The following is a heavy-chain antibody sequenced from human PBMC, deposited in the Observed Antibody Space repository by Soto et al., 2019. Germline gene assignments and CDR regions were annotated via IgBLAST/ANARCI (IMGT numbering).Heavy chain of an antibody. Sequence: GGSLRLSCVASGSIFSSYGISWVRQAPGKGLEWVAGISGSGVSTYYADSVKGRFAISGDNSKNTLYLLMNCLGGEDMVFYYCAEDTRVRLGCLSFDAYDYWGQGTLVTVSS. CDR1: GSIFSSYG. D-gene: IGHD3-16*01. J-gene: IGHJ4*02. CDR2: ISGSGVST. V-gene: IGHV3-23*01. CDR3: AEDTRVRLGCLSFDAYDY.